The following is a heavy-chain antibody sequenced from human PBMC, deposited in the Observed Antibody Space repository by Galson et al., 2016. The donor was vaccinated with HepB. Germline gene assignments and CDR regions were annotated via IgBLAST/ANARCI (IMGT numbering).Heavy chain of an antibody. Sequence: SVKVSCKASGYTFTNYGFSWVRQAPGQGLEWMGWISPYNHKTNYAQNLQGRVTLTTDTSTSTAYMELRSLRSDDTAVYYCARRYSSRRYSTPSYGLDVWGQGTTVTVSS. D-gene: IGHD6-13*01. CDR2: ISPYNHKT. CDR1: GYTFTNYG. J-gene: IGHJ6*02. V-gene: IGHV1-18*01. CDR3: ARRYSSRRYSTPSYGLDV.